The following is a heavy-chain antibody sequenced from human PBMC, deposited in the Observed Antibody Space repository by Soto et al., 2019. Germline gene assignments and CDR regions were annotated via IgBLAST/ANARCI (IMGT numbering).Heavy chain of an antibody. D-gene: IGHD3-22*01. CDR3: ARDPLDYYDSSGYSFYGMDV. J-gene: IGHJ6*02. Sequence: EVQLVESGGGLVQPGGSLRLSCAASGFTFSSYWMHWVRQAPGKGLVWVSRINSDGSSTSYADSVKGRFTISRDNAKNTLYLPMNSLRAEDTAVYYCARDPLDYYDSSGYSFYGMDVWGQGTTVTVSS. V-gene: IGHV3-74*01. CDR1: GFTFSSYW. CDR2: INSDGSST.